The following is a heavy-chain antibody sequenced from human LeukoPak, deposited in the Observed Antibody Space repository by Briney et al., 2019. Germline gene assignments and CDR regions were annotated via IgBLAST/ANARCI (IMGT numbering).Heavy chain of an antibody. J-gene: IGHJ4*02. CDR2: INPSGGST. Sequence: GASVKVSCKASGYTFTSYYMHWVRQAPGQGLEWMGIINPSGGSTSYAQKFQGRVTMTRDTSTSTVYMELSSLRSEDTAVYYCAGDYPYCSGGSCYPDYWGQGTLVTVSS. CDR3: AGDYPYCSGGSCYPDY. V-gene: IGHV1-46*01. D-gene: IGHD2-15*01. CDR1: GYTFTSYY.